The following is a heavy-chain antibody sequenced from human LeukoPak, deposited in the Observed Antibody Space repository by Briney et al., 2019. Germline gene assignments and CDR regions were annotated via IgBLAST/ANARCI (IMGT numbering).Heavy chain of an antibody. CDR3: ASLDSSSWYPLDY. V-gene: IGHV3-53*01. J-gene: IGHJ4*02. Sequence: GGSLRLSCAASGFTVSSNYMSWVRQAPGKGLEWVSVIYSGGSTYYAGSVKGRFTISRDNSKNTLYLQMNSLRAEDTAVYYCASLDSSSWYPLDYWGQGTLVTVSS. CDR1: GFTVSSNY. CDR2: IYSGGST. D-gene: IGHD6-13*01.